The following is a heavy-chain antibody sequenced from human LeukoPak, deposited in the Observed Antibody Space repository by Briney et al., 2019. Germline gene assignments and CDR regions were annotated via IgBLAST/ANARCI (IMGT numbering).Heavy chain of an antibody. Sequence: GGSLRLSCAASGFTFSEYAMSWVRQAPGKGLEWVAVISYDGSNKYYADSVKGRFTISRDNSKNTLYLQMNSLRAEDTAVYYCANLLRWEPYWGQGTLVTVSS. CDR2: ISYDGSNK. CDR3: ANLLRWEPY. D-gene: IGHD4-23*01. CDR1: GFTFSEYA. J-gene: IGHJ4*02. V-gene: IGHV3-30*18.